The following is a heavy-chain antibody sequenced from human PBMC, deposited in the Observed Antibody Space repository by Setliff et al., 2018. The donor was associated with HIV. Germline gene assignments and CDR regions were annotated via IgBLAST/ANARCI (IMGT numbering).Heavy chain of an antibody. V-gene: IGHV3-48*01. Sequence: GGSLRLSCAASGFTFGTYGMHWVRQAPGKGLEWVSYISSSSSTIYYADSVKGRFTITRDNAKNSLYLQMNSLRAEDTAVYYCARDWNAYCGGDCYSVDAFDIWGQGTMVTVSS. D-gene: IGHD2-21*02. J-gene: IGHJ3*02. CDR3: ARDWNAYCGGDCYSVDAFDI. CDR2: ISSSSSTI. CDR1: GFTFGTYG.